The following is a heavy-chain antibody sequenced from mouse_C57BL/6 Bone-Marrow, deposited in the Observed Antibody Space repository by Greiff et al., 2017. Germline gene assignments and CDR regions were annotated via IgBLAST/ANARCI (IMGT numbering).Heavy chain of an antibody. D-gene: IGHD1-1*01. J-gene: IGHJ3*01. Sequence: EVKLMESGGGLVKPGGSLKLSCAASGFTFSDYGMHWVRQAPEKGLEWVAYISSGSSTIYYADTVKGRFTISSDNAKNTLFLQMTSLRSEDTAMYYCARRKSYYGSSTPFAYWGQGTLVTVSA. CDR3: ARRKSYYGSSTPFAY. V-gene: IGHV5-17*01. CDR2: ISSGSSTI. CDR1: GFTFSDYG.